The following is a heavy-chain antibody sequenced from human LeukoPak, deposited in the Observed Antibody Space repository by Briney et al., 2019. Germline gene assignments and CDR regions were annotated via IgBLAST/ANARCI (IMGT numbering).Heavy chain of an antibody. CDR3: AKAGMIVVVIPHFDY. CDR2: ISGSGGST. V-gene: IGHV3-23*01. Sequence: AGGSLRLSCAASGFTFSSYAMSWVREAPGKGLEWVSVISGSGGSTYYADSVKGRFTISRDNSKNTLYLQMNSLRAEDTAVYYCAKAGMIVVVIPHFDYWGQGTLVTVSS. D-gene: IGHD3-22*01. J-gene: IGHJ4*02. CDR1: GFTFSSYA.